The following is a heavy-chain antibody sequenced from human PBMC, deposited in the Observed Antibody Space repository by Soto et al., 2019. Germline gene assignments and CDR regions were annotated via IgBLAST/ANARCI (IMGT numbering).Heavy chain of an antibody. CDR3: ARRVLRFGELFSYYYGMDV. CDR1: GGTFSSYA. Sequence: GASVKVSCETSGGTFSSYAMSWVRQAPGQGLEWMGGIIPIFGTADYAQKFQGRVTITADESTSTAYMELSSLRSEDTAVYYCARRVLRFGELFSYYYGMDVWGQGTTLTV. D-gene: IGHD3-10*01. CDR2: IIPIFGTA. V-gene: IGHV1-69*13. J-gene: IGHJ6*02.